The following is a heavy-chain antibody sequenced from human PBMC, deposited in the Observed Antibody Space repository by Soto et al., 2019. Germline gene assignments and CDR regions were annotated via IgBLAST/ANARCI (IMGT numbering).Heavy chain of an antibody. CDR2: INTYNGNT. D-gene: IGHD3-16*01. CDR3: VMVDVYVTPSPQDV. Sequence: QVQLVQSGAEVKNPGASVKVSCKASGYTFTRYGIGWARQAPGQGLEWMGWINTYNGNTNYAQNVQGRVPLTTDTSASTAYMELRSLRSNDTAIYYCVMVDVYVTPSPQDVWGQGTTVIVSS. J-gene: IGHJ6*02. V-gene: IGHV1-18*01. CDR1: GYTFTRYG.